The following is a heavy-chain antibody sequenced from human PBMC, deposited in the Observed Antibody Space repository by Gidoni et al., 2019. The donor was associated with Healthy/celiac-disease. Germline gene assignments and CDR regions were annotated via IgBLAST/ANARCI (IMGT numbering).Heavy chain of an antibody. CDR3: AKDVMVVTRAFDI. J-gene: IGHJ3*02. D-gene: IGHD2-15*01. Sequence: EVQLLESGGGLVQPGGSLRLSCAASGLTLSSYAMCWVRQAPGKGLEWFSAISGSGGSTYYADSVKGRFTISRDNSKNTLYLQMNSLRAEDTAVYYCAKDVMVVTRAFDIWGQGTMVTVSS. CDR1: GLTLSSYA. V-gene: IGHV3-23*01. CDR2: ISGSGGST.